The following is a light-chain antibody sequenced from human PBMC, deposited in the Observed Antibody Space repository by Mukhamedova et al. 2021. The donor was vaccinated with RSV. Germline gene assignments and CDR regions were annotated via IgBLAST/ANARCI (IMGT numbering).Light chain of an antibody. CDR1: QSVNNN. Sequence: GERATLSCRASQSVNNNLAWYQQKPGQAPRPLIHGASTRATGIPARFSGSGSGTEFTLTISSLQSEDFAVYYCQHYNNWSRPFTFG. CDR3: QHYNNWSRPFT. J-gene: IGKJ3*01. V-gene: IGKV3-15*01. CDR2: GAS.